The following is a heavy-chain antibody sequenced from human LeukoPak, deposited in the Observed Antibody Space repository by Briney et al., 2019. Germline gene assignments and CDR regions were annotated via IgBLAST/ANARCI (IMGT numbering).Heavy chain of an antibody. CDR2: IYYSGST. Sequence: PSETLSLTCTVSGGSISSSSYYWGWIRQPPGKGLEWIGSIYYSGSTYYNPSLKSRVTISVDTSKNQFSLKLSSVTAADTAVYYCARGGRYSYGHRGAFDIWGQGTMVTVSS. J-gene: IGHJ3*02. CDR3: ARGGRYSYGHRGAFDI. V-gene: IGHV4-39*07. CDR1: GGSISSSSYY. D-gene: IGHD5-18*01.